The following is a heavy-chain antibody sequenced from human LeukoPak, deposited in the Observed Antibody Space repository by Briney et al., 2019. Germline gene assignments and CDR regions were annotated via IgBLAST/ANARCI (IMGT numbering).Heavy chain of an antibody. V-gene: IGHV5-10-1*01. D-gene: IGHD6-13*01. CDR3: ARPGYSSSWYDL. CDR2: IDPSDSYT. J-gene: IGHJ5*02. CDR1: GYSFTSYW. Sequence: GESLMISCKGSGYSFTSYWISWVRQMPGKGLEWVGRIDPSDSYTNYSPSFQGHVTISADKSISTAYLQWSSLKASDTAMYYCARPGYSSSWYDLWGQGTLVTVSS.